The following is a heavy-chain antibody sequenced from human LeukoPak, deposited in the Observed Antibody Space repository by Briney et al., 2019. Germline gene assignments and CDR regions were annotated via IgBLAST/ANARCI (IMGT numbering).Heavy chain of an antibody. CDR1: GGSISSSSYY. V-gene: IGHV4-39*01. Sequence: SETLSLTCTVSGGSISSSSYYWGWIRQPPGKGLEWIGSIYYSGSTYYNPSLKSRVTISVDTSKNQLSLKLSSVAAAGTAVYYCGRHSWQFNWFDPWGQGTLVTVSS. J-gene: IGHJ5*02. CDR2: IYYSGST. D-gene: IGHD5-12*01. CDR3: GRHSWQFNWFDP.